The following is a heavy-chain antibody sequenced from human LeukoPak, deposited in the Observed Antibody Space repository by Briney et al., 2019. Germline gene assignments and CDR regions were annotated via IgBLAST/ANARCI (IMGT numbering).Heavy chain of an antibody. D-gene: IGHD3-3*01. CDR2: IYYSGST. V-gene: IGHV4-59*08. CDR3: AAGPISNYDFWSGPFDY. J-gene: IGHJ4*02. CDR1: GGSISSYY. Sequence: WETLSLTCTVSGGSISSYYWSWIRQPPGKGLEWIGYIYYSGSTNYNPSLKSRVTISADTSRNQFSLKLSSVTAADTAVYYCAAGPISNYDFWSGPFDYWGQGTLVTVSS.